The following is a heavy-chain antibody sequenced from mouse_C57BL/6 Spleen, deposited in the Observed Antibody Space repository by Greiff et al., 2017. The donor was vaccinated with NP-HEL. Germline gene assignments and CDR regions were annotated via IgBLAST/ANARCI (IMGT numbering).Heavy chain of an antibody. CDR2: ISSGGSYT. Sequence: EVQVVESGGDLVKPGGSLKLSCAASGFTFSSYGMSWVRQTPDKRLEWVATISSGGSYTYYPDSVKGRFTISRDNAKNTLYLQMSSLKSEDTAMYDCARRGTGTWFAYWGQGTRVTVSA. CDR3: ARRGTGTWFAY. CDR1: GFTFSSYG. D-gene: IGHD4-1*01. V-gene: IGHV5-6*01. J-gene: IGHJ3*01.